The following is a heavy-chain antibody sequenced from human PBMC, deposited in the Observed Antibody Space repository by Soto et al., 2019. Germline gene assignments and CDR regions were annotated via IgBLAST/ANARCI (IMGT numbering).Heavy chain of an antibody. Sequence: SEALSLTCTVSGGSISSGDYYWSWIRQPPGKGLEWIGYIYYSGSTYYNPSLKSRVTISVDTSKNQFSLKLSSVTAADTAVYYCASIVVPAAPFDYWGQGTLVTVSS. J-gene: IGHJ4*02. D-gene: IGHD2-2*01. V-gene: IGHV4-30-4*01. CDR3: ASIVVPAAPFDY. CDR1: GGSISSGDYY. CDR2: IYYSGST.